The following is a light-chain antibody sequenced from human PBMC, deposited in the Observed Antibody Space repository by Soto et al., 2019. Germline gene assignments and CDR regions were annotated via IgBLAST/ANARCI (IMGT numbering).Light chain of an antibody. J-gene: IGKJ4*01. CDR1: QSISNY. CDR2: AAS. CDR3: QQSDSAPVT. Sequence: DIQMTQSPSSLSASVGDRVTITCRANQSISNYLNWYQKKPGKAPKVLIYAASALQSGVPSRFSGSGAGTDFSLTISSLQTEDFATYFCQQSDSAPVTFGGGTKVDIK. V-gene: IGKV1-39*01.